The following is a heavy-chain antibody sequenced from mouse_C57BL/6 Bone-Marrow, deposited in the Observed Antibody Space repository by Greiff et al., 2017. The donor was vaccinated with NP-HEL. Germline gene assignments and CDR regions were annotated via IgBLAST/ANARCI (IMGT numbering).Heavy chain of an antibody. CDR1: GYTFTSYW. J-gene: IGHJ2*01. CDR2: IDPSDSYT. Sequence: QVQLQQPGAELVMPGASVKLSCKASGYTFTSYWMHWVKQRPGQGLEWIGEIDPSDSYTNYNQKFKGKSTLTVDKSSSTAYMQLSSLSSEDSAVYYGARSCDFWGQGTTLTVSS. CDR3: ARSCDF. V-gene: IGHV1-69*01.